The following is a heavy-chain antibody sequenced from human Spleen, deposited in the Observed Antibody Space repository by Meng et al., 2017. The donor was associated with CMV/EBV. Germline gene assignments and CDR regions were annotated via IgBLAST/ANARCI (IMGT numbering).Heavy chain of an antibody. CDR1: SYP. V-gene: IGHV1-69*04. CDR3: ARDLFSRGDYYGSGSYYMLDY. CDR2: IIPVLGIA. D-gene: IGHD3-10*01. J-gene: IGHJ4*02. Sequence: SYPISWVRQAPGQRLEWMERIIPVLGIANYAQKFQGRVTITADKSTSTAYMELSSLRSEDTAVYYCARDLFSRGDYYGSGSYYMLDYWGQGALVTVSS.